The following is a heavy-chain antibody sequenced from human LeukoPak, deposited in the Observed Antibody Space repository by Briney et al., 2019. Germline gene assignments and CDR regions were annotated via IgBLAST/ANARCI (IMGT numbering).Heavy chain of an antibody. Sequence: GGSLRLSCAASRFTFSSYEMNWVRQAPGKGLEWVSYISSSGTSIYYADSVKGRFTISRDSAKNPLYLQMNSLRAEDTAVYYCASSYCSGGRCAGAFDIWGQGTMVTVSS. V-gene: IGHV3-48*03. CDR2: ISSSGTSI. CDR3: ASSYCSGGRCAGAFDI. D-gene: IGHD2-15*01. J-gene: IGHJ3*02. CDR1: RFTFSSYE.